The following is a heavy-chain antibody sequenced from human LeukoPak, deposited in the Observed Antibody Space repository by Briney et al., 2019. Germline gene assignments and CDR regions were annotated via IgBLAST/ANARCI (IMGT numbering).Heavy chain of an antibody. CDR3: ARASIAAAGKFFSDYYYGMDV. Sequence: PSETLSFTCTVSGGSISSYYWSWIRQPAGKGLEWIGRIYTSGSTNYNPSLKSRVTMSVDTSKNQFSLKLSSVTAADTAVYYCARASIAAAGKFFSDYYYGMDVWGQGTTVTVSS. CDR1: GGSISSYY. J-gene: IGHJ6*02. V-gene: IGHV4-4*07. CDR2: IYTSGST. D-gene: IGHD6-13*01.